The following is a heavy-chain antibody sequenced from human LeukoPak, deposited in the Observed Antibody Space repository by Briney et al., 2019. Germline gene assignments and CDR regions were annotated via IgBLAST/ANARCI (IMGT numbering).Heavy chain of an antibody. CDR2: INPNSGGT. CDR1: GYTFTSYA. J-gene: IGHJ3*02. CDR3: ARGSRIAAAGTGGDAFDI. D-gene: IGHD6-13*01. Sequence: ASVKVSCKASGYTFTSYAMNWVREAPGQGLEWMGWINPNSGGTNYAQKFQGRVTMTRDTSISTAYMELSRLRSDDTAVYYCARGSRIAAAGTGGDAFDIWGQGTMVTVSS. V-gene: IGHV1-2*02.